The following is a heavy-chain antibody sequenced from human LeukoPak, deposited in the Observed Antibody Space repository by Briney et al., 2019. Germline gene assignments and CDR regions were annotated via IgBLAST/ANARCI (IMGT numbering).Heavy chain of an antibody. CDR3: ARDPGWGALDY. V-gene: IGHV3-7*03. J-gene: IGHJ4*02. Sequence: GGSLRLSCAASGFSFSSTWMTWVRQTPGKGLELVSNINIDGSQRYHAYSVEGRFTISRDNVKNTLYLQMNSLRVEDTAVYYCARDPGWGALDYWGQGALVIVSS. CDR2: INIDGSQR. CDR1: GFSFSSTW. D-gene: IGHD3-16*01.